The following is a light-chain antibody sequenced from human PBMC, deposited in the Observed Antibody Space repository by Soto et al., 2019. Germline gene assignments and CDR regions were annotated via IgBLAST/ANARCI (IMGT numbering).Light chain of an antibody. CDR3: QQSYSTLWT. Sequence: DIPMTQSPSSVYGSXGDRVTIGGPASRSIRSSVHWHQQKPGTAPKVXXYAASTLQRVGPSRFSGSGSGTDFTRTISSLQPEDFATYYRQQSYSTLWTFGQGTKVDI. CDR2: AAS. CDR1: RSIRSS. J-gene: IGKJ1*01. V-gene: IGKV1-39*01.